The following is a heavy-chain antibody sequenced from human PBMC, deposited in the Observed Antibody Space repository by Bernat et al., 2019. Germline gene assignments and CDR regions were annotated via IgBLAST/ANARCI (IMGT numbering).Heavy chain of an antibody. V-gene: IGHV2-5*02. CDR1: GVSLRTSGVG. CDR3: ANNYCSSTSCYWKGRFDP. Sequence: QITLKESGPTLVKPTQTLTLTCTFSGVSLRTSGVGVGWIRQPPGKALEWLALIYWDDDKRYSPSLKSRLTITKDTSKNQVVLTMTTMDPVDTATYYCANNYCSSTSCYWKGRFDPWGQGTLVTVSS. J-gene: IGHJ5*02. CDR2: IYWDDDK. D-gene: IGHD2-2*01.